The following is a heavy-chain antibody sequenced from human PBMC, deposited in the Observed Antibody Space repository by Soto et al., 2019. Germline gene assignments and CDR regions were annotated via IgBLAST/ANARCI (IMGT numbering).Heavy chain of an antibody. V-gene: IGHV4-59*01. J-gene: IGHJ4*02. CDR1: GGSINNNF. CDR3: ARDLFGGYCLDY. CDR2: VYYDGHT. D-gene: IGHD5-12*01. Sequence: SETLSLTCTVSGGSINNNFWGWIRQPPGKGLEWIGYVYYDGHTDYNPSLESRVTIAVDTSKNQFSLRLTSVTAADTAVYYCARDLFGGYCLDYWGQGALVSVSS.